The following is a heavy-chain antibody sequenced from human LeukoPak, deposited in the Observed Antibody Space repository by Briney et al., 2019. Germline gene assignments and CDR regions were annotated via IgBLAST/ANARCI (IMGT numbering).Heavy chain of an antibody. CDR3: ARDYCGGGCFPDY. V-gene: IGHV1-2*06. Sequence: ASVKVSCKTSGYTFTGYYVHWVRQAPGQGLEWMGRINPNSGDTNYAQKFQGRVTMTRDTSISTAYMELSRLRSDDTAVYYCARDYCGGGCFPDYWGQGTLVTVSS. D-gene: IGHD2-21*02. CDR2: INPNSGDT. J-gene: IGHJ4*02. CDR1: GYTFTGYY.